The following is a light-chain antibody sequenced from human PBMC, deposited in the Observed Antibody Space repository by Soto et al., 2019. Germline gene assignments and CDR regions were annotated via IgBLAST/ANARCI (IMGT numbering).Light chain of an antibody. CDR1: SSNIGAGYD. J-gene: IGLJ3*02. CDR3: QSYDSSLSGWV. Sequence: QSVLTQPPSVSGAPGQRVTISCPGSSSNIGAGYDVKWYQQLPGTAPKLLIHGNSNRPSGVPDRFSGSKSGTSASLAITGLQAEDEADYYCQSYDSSLSGWVFGGGTKLTVL. CDR2: GNS. V-gene: IGLV1-40*01.